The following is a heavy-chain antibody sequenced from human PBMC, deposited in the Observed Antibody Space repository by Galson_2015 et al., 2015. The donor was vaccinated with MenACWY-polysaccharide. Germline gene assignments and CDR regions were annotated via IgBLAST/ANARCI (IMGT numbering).Heavy chain of an antibody. CDR1: GFDFSSYA. Sequence: SLRLSCAASGFDFSSYAMSWVRQAPGKGLEWVSTMSGRRGYTYYADSVKGRFTISRDNYKNTLYLQMNNLRADDTAIYSCATHPKGPDSRWYDYGGQGTLVTVSS. J-gene: IGHJ4*02. D-gene: IGHD3-22*01. V-gene: IGHV3-23*01. CDR2: MSGRRGYT. CDR3: ATHPKGPDSRWYDY.